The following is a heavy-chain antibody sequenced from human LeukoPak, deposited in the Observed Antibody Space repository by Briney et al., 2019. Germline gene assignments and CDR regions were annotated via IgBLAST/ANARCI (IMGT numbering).Heavy chain of an antibody. J-gene: IGHJ6*02. CDR3: AKALVGSTANYYYYGMDV. Sequence: PGGSLRLSCAASGFTFSSYAMHWVHQAPGKGLEYDSVISSNGGSTYYANSVKGRFTISRDNSKNTLYLQMGSLRAEDLAVYYCAKALVGSTANYYYYGMDVWGQGTTVTVSS. V-gene: IGHV3-64*01. CDR1: GFTFSSYA. CDR2: ISSNGGST. D-gene: IGHD1-1*01.